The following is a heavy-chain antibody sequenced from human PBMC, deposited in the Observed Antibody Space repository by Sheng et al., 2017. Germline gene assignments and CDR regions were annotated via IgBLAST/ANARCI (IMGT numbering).Heavy chain of an antibody. V-gene: IGHV3-15*01. Sequence: EVQLVESGGGLVKPGGSLRLSCAASGFTFSNAWMSWVRQAPGKGLEWVGRIKSKTDGGTTDYAAPVKGRFTISRDDSKNTLYLQMNSLKTEDTAVYYCHHTTVTTPGPNAFDIWGQGTMVTVSS. CDR2: IKSKTDGGTT. D-gene: IGHD4-17*01. J-gene: IGHJ3*02. CDR1: GFTFSNAW. CDR3: HHTTVTTPGPNAFDI.